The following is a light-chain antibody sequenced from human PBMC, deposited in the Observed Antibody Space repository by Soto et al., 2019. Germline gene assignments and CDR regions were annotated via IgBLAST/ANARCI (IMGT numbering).Light chain of an antibody. V-gene: IGKV3-15*01. Sequence: EIVMTQSPSTLSVSPGERATLSCRASQSVSSNLAWYQQKPGQAPRLLIYGASTSATGIPARFSGSGSGTAFTLTISSLQTADFEVYYCQQYNNWPPVTFGPGTKVDIK. CDR1: QSVSSN. J-gene: IGKJ3*01. CDR3: QQYNNWPPVT. CDR2: GAS.